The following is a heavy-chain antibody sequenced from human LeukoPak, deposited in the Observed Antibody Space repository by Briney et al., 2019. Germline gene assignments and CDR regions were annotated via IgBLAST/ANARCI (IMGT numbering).Heavy chain of an antibody. V-gene: IGHV3-7*01. D-gene: IGHD5-12*01. Sequence: GGSLRLSCAASGFTFSSYWMSWVRQAPGKGLEWVANIKQDGSEKYYVDSVKGRFTISRDNAKNSLYLQMNSLRAEDTAVYYCATSGGGYESPYFDYWGQGTLVTVSS. J-gene: IGHJ4*02. CDR1: GFTFSSYW. CDR3: ATSGGGYESPYFDY. CDR2: IKQDGSEK.